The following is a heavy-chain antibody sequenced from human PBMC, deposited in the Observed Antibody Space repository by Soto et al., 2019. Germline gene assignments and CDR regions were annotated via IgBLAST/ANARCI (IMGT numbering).Heavy chain of an antibody. J-gene: IGHJ5*02. CDR3: ARVDSSSWYNWFDP. CDR1: GYTFTIYG. Sequence: ASVKVSCKASGYTFTIYGISCVLQSPLQGLEWMGCISAYNGNTNYAQKLQGRVTMTTDTSTSTAYMELRSLRSDDTAVYYCARVDSSSWYNWFDPWGQGTLVTVSS. CDR2: ISAYNGNT. V-gene: IGHV1-18*04. D-gene: IGHD6-13*01.